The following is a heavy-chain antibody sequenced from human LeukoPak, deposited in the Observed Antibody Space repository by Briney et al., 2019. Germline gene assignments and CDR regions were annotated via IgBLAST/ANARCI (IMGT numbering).Heavy chain of an antibody. Sequence: PSETLSLTCTVSGGSISSSGYCWAWIRQPPGKGLEWIGSIYFSGSTYYNPSLKSRVTISVDTSKNQFSLQLSSVTAADTAVFFCARLHYYDSSGNYYGANWFDSWGQGTLVTVSS. CDR2: IYFSGST. V-gene: IGHV4-39*01. CDR3: ARLHYYDSSGNYYGANWFDS. CDR1: GGSISSSGYC. J-gene: IGHJ5*01. D-gene: IGHD3-22*01.